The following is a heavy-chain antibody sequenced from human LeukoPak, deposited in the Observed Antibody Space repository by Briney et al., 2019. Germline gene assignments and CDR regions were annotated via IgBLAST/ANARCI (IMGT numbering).Heavy chain of an antibody. Sequence: SQTLSLTCTVSGGSISSGSYYWSWIRQPARKGLEWIGRIYTSGSTNYNPSLKSRVTISVDTSKNQFSLKLSSVTAADTAVYYCERDWEDYYGSGNWFDPWGQGTLVTVSS. CDR2: IYTSGST. CDR3: ERDWEDYYGSGNWFDP. CDR1: GGSISSGSYY. V-gene: IGHV4-61*02. D-gene: IGHD3-10*01. J-gene: IGHJ5*02.